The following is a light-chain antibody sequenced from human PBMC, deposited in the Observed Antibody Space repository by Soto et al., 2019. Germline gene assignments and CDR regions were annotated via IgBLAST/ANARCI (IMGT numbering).Light chain of an antibody. CDR2: AAS. Sequence: DIQLTQSPSFVSASVGDRVTITCRASQGISSYLAWYQQKPGKAPKLLIYAASTLQSGVPSILSGSGSGTEFTLTISSLQPEDFATYYCQQLNSYPLTFGGGTKVEIK. J-gene: IGKJ4*01. CDR1: QGISSY. CDR3: QQLNSYPLT. V-gene: IGKV1-9*01.